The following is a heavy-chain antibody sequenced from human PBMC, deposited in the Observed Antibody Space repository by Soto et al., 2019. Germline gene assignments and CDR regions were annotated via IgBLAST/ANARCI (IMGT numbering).Heavy chain of an antibody. Sequence: GGSLRLSCAACGYTFSDYYLSWIRQAPGKGLEWISYIDTSSTKIYYADSVRGRFTISRDNGKNSLFLEMNNLRVEDTAVYFCATHYDLWTGYLSPVDYWGRGTLVTVSS. CDR1: GYTFSDYY. CDR3: ATHYDLWTGYLSPVDY. J-gene: IGHJ4*02. CDR2: IDTSSTKI. D-gene: IGHD3-3*01. V-gene: IGHV3-11*01.